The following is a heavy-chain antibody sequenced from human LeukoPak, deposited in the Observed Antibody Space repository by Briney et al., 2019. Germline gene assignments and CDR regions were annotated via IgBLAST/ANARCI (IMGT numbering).Heavy chain of an antibody. D-gene: IGHD5-12*01. V-gene: IGHV4-30-2*01. CDR2: IYHSGSGST. CDR1: GGSISSGGHS. Sequence: SETLSLTCTVSGGSISSGGHSWSWIRQPPGKGLEWIGYIYHSGSGSTYYNPSLKSRVTISVDTSKNQFSLKLSSVTAADTAVYYCARTPRLRCFDYWGQGTLVTVSS. J-gene: IGHJ4*02. CDR3: ARTPRLRCFDY.